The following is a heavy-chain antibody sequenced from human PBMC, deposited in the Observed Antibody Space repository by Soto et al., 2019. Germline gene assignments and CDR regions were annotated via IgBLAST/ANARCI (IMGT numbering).Heavy chain of an antibody. J-gene: IGHJ4*02. CDR3: VGGGLSYFDY. V-gene: IGHV3-48*03. Sequence: GGSLSLSCSASGFSFTTFEMNWVRQAPGKGLEWLSYISGGGGTTYYADSVKGRFTISRDNTKNSLFLQMSSLRGEDTGVYFCVGGGLSYFDYWGQGALVTVSS. CDR2: ISGGGGTT. D-gene: IGHD3-16*01. CDR1: GFSFTTFE.